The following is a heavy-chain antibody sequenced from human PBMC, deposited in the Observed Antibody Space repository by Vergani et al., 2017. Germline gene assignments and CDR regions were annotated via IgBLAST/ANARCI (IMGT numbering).Heavy chain of an antibody. CDR3: ARLXGRDSSVSKYFDY. CDR2: IHPADSDT. D-gene: IGHD3-22*01. CDR1: GYSFTNYW. V-gene: IGHV5-51*01. Sequence: EVQLVQSGAEVKKPGESLKISCQISGYSFTNYWIGWVRQMPGKGLEWMGSIHPADSDTRYSPSFQGQVTISVDKSISTAYLQRSSLSASDSAMYYCARLXGRDSSVSKYFDYWGQGTLVTVSS. J-gene: IGHJ4*02.